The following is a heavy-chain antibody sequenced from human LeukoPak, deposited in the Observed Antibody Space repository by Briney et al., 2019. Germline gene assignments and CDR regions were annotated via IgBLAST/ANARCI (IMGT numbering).Heavy chain of an antibody. CDR2: ITSDGSDQ. J-gene: IGHJ4*02. CDR1: GFTFRNHA. D-gene: IGHD4-17*01. V-gene: IGHV3-30-3*01. CDR3: AREEDTTVSPPWDY. Sequence: PGKSLRLSCAASGFTFRNHALHWVRQAPGRGLEWVALITSDGSDQYYAGSEKGRFIISRDNSENTVSLQMNSLRPEDTAMYFCAREEDTTVSPPWDYWGQGALVTVSS.